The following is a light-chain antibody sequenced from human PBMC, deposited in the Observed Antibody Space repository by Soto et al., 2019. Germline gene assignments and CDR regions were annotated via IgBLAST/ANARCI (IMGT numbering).Light chain of an antibody. J-gene: IGKJ1*01. CDR3: QQYGDWPRT. CDR1: QSVGSN. CDR2: GAS. V-gene: IGKV3-15*01. Sequence: EIVMTQSPATLSVSPGERATLSCRASQSVGSNLAWYQQRPGQAPRLLMYGASARATANPARFSGSGSGTEFTLTISSLQSEDFAVYYCQQYGDWPRTFGQGTRVEI.